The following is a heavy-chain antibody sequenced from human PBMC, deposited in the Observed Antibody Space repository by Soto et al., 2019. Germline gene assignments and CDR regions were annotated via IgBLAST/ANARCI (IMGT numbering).Heavy chain of an antibody. J-gene: IGHJ4*02. CDR3: AKDHEVLLWFGESPAPLFDY. Sequence: GGSLRLSCAASGFTVSSNYMSWVRQAPGKGLEWVSVIYSGGTTYYADSVKGRFTISRDNSKNTLYLQMNSLRAEDTAVYYCAKDHEVLLWFGESPAPLFDYWGQGTLVTVS. CDR2: IYSGGTT. CDR1: GFTVSSNY. D-gene: IGHD3-10*01. V-gene: IGHV3-66*01.